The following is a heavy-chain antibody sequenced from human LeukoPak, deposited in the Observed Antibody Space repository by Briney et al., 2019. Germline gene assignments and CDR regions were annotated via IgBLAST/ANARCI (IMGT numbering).Heavy chain of an antibody. CDR2: IYTSGST. V-gene: IGHV4-61*02. J-gene: IGHJ4*02. Sequence: KPSETLSLTCTVSGGSISSGSYYWGWIRQPAGKGLEWIGRIYTSGSTNYNPSLKSRVTTSVDTSKNQFSLKLSSVTAADTAVYYCAREREGAYSSREKHEGYFDYWGQGTLVTVSS. CDR1: GGSISSGSYY. D-gene: IGHD6-13*01. CDR3: AREREGAYSSREKHEGYFDY.